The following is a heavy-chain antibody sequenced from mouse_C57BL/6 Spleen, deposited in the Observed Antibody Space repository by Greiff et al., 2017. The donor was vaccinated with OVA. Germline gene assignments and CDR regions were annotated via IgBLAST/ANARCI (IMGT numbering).Heavy chain of an antibody. V-gene: IGHV1-54*01. J-gene: IGHJ4*01. D-gene: IGHD1-1*01. CDR3: ARGGGSSPYAMDY. Sequence: QVQLQQSGAELVRPGTSVKVSCKASGYAFTNYLIEWVKQRPGQGLEWIGVINPGSGGTNYNEKFKGKATLTADKSSSTAYMQLSSLTSEDSAVYFCARGGGSSPYAMDYWGQGTSVTVSS. CDR1: GYAFTNYL. CDR2: INPGSGGT.